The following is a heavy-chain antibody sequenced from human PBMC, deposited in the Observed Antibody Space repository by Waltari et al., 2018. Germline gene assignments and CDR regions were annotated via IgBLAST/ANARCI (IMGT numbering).Heavy chain of an antibody. CDR1: GSSIRSHF. Sequence: VQLQESGPGLVKPSETLSLRCNVSGSSIRSHFWSWIRQAPGAGLEWMGQISFSGTKAYCPSLKSRVAISIDTSKNPFSLNLRSVTAADTAIYYCARLPRGSVIIGAFDIWGQGTQVTVSS. D-gene: IGHD3-22*01. CDR2: ISFSGTK. V-gene: IGHV4-59*11. J-gene: IGHJ3*02. CDR3: ARLPRGSVIIGAFDI.